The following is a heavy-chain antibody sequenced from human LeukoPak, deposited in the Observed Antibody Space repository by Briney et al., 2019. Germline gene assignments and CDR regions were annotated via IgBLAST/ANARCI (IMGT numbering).Heavy chain of an antibody. D-gene: IGHD6-13*01. CDR1: GFTFSSYS. V-gene: IGHV3-21*01. CDR3: ARVSAAGALDI. CDR2: ISSSSSYI. J-gene: IGHJ3*02. Sequence: GGSLRPSCAASGFTFSSYSMNWVRQAPGKGLEWVSSISSSSSYIYYADSVKGRFTISRDNAKNSLYLQMNSLRAEDTAVYYCARVSAAGALDIWGQGTMVTVSS.